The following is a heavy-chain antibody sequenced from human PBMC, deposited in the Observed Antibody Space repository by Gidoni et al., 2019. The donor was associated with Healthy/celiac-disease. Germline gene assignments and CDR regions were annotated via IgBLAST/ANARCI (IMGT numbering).Heavy chain of an antibody. CDR2: ISAYNGNT. CDR1: GYTFPSPG. CDR3: ARDLMVGYSSAADAFDI. Sequence: QVQLVQSGAEVKKPGASVKVSCKASGYTFPSPGIRWVRQAPGQGLEWMGWISAYNGNTNYAQKLQGRVTMTTDTSTSTAYMELRSLRSDDTAVYYCARDLMVGYSSAADAFDIWGQGTMVTVSS. V-gene: IGHV1-18*01. D-gene: IGHD6-25*01. J-gene: IGHJ3*02.